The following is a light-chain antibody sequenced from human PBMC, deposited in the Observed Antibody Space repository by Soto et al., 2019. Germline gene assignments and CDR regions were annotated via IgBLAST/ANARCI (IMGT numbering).Light chain of an antibody. CDR3: SSYTTSNTRQIV. CDR2: EVS. CDR1: SSDVGGYNY. J-gene: IGLJ1*01. Sequence: QSALTQPASVSGSPGQSITISCTGTSSDVGGYNYVSWYQQHPGKAPKFMIYEVSNRPSGVSNRFSGSKSGNTASLTISGLQAEDEADYYCSSYTTSNTRQIVFVTGTKVTVL. V-gene: IGLV2-14*01.